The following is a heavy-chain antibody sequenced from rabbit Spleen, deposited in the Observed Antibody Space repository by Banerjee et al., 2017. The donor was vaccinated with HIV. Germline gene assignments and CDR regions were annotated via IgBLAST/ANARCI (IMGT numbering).Heavy chain of an antibody. D-gene: IGHD8-1*01. CDR3: ARDAGSGAYIDVYFNL. J-gene: IGHJ4*01. CDR2: IYAGGGVGT. Sequence: QEQLEESGGGLVKPEGSLTLTCKASGVSLNDKDVMCWVRQAPGKGLEWIACIYAGGGVGTYYATWAKGRFTISKTSSTTVTLQMTSLTAADTATYFCARDAGSGAYIDVYFNLWGPGTLVTVS. V-gene: IGHV1S45*01. CDR1: GVSLNDKDV.